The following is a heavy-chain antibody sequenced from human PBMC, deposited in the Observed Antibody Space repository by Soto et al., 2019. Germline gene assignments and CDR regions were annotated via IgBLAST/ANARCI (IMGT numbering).Heavy chain of an antibody. Sequence: GASMKVSCKASGYTFTSYGISWELQAPGQGLERMGWISAYNGNTNYAQKLQGRVTMTTDTSTRRAYMELSRRRWEDTAVYYSARVTQDFAGGVFDHGMDVWGQGXPVTVYS. V-gene: IGHV1-18*01. J-gene: IGHJ6*02. CDR1: GYTFTSYG. CDR3: ARVTQDFAGGVFDHGMDV. CDR2: ISAYNGNT. D-gene: IGHD3-10*02.